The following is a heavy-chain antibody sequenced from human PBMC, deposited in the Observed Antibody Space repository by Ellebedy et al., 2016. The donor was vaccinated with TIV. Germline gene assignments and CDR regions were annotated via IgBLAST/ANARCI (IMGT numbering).Heavy chain of an antibody. CDR2: INTNTGNP. V-gene: IGHV7-4-1*02. Sequence: ASVKVSCKASGYTFTSYAMNWVRQAPGQGLEWMGWINTNTGNPTYAQGFTGRFVFSLDTSVSTAYLQISSLKAEDTAVYYCARDLYSSGWYGAFDPWGQGTLVTVSS. CDR3: ARDLYSSGWYGAFDP. D-gene: IGHD6-19*01. CDR1: GYTFTSYA. J-gene: IGHJ5*02.